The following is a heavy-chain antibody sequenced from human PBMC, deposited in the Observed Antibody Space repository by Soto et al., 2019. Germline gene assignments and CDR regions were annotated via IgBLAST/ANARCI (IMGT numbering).Heavy chain of an antibody. Sequence: QVQLVQSGAEVKKPGSSVKVSCKASGGTFSSYAISWVRQAPGQGLEWMGGIIPIFGTANYAQKFQGRVTITADKSTSTANMELSSLISDDTAVYYCARGGPGASIAAAAPAYYYWGQGTLVRVSS. V-gene: IGHV1-69*06. J-gene: IGHJ4*02. CDR2: IIPIFGTA. CDR3: ARGGPGASIAAAAPAYYY. D-gene: IGHD6-13*01. CDR1: GGTFSSYA.